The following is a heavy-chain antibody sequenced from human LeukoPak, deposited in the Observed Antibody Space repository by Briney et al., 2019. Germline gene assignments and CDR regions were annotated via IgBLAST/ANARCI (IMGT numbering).Heavy chain of an antibody. CDR2: ISSSSSTI. Sequence: GGSLRLSCAASGFTFSSYSMNWVRQAPGKGLEWVSYISSSSSTIYYADSVKGRFTISRDNAKNSLYLQMNSLRAEDTAVYYCARDPELPDYWGQGTLVTVSP. CDR3: ARDPELPDY. D-gene: IGHD3-10*01. CDR1: GFTFSSYS. V-gene: IGHV3-48*04. J-gene: IGHJ4*02.